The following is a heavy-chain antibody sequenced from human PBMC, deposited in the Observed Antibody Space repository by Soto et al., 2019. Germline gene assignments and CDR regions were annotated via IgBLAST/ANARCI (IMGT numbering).Heavy chain of an antibody. V-gene: IGHV3-23*01. CDR3: AKKVNSGPGSQYFDY. J-gene: IGHJ4*02. Sequence: PVWSLRLSCAASGFTFSSYSMSWFRQAPGKGLEWVSGFRTGGDDGTTYYADSVKGRFTISRDNSKNTLFLQMNRLRAEDTAIYYCAKKVNSGPGSQYFDYWGQGTLVTVSS. D-gene: IGHD3-10*01. CDR1: GFTFSSYS. CDR2: FRTGGDDGTT.